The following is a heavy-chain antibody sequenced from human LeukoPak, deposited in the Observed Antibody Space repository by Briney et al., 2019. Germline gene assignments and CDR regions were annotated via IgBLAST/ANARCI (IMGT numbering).Heavy chain of an antibody. CDR3: TTLTVIRRAHADY. J-gene: IGHJ4*02. Sequence: GGSLRLSCAASGFTFTIAWMNWVRQAPGKGLEWVGRIKSNADGGTTDYAALVKDRFSISRDDSKSTLYLQMNSLKTEDTAVYYCTTLTVIRRAHADYWGQGTLVTVSS. D-gene: IGHD3-10*01. V-gene: IGHV3-15*01. CDR2: IKSNADGGTT. CDR1: GFTFTIAW.